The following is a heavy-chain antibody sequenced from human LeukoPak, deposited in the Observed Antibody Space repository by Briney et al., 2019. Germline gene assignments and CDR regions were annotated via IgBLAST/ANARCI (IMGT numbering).Heavy chain of an antibody. CDR3: TREARAGNWFDP. Sequence: GASVKVSCKASGYTFNDYYIHWVRQAPGQGLDWMGWINPDSGGTKYAQKFQGRVTMTRDTSIRTVYMELSRLTYDDTAVFYCTREARAGNWFDPWGQGTLVTVSS. V-gene: IGHV1-2*02. CDR2: INPDSGGT. CDR1: GYTFNDYY. D-gene: IGHD5-12*01. J-gene: IGHJ5*02.